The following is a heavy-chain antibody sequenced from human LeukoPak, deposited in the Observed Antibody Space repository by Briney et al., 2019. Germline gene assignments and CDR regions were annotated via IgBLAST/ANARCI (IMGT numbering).Heavy chain of an antibody. D-gene: IGHD3-3*01. J-gene: IGHJ6*03. V-gene: IGHV1-69*13. Sequence: ASVKVSCKASGGTFSSYAISWVRQAPGQGLEWMGGIIPIFGTANYAQKFQGRVTITADESTSTAYMELSSLRSEDTAVYYCARALFFGVVPTSNYYYYYMDVWGKGTTVTVSS. CDR2: IIPIFGTA. CDR3: ARALFFGVVPTSNYYYYYMDV. CDR1: GGTFSSYA.